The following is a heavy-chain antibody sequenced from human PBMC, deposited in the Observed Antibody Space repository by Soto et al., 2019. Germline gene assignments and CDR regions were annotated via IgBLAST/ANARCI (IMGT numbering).Heavy chain of an antibody. CDR2: VIPNFGTT. J-gene: IGHJ3*02. CDR3: ARRFIQGNGGNHEPLDM. Sequence: QVQLVQSGAEVKKPGSSVKVSCKASGGTFSNYAVSWVRQAPGQGLEWMGEVIPNFGTTPYAQKFQGRVTITADESTNTAYMELNRLRYEDTAVYYCARRFIQGNGGNHEPLDMWGQGTMVTVSS. D-gene: IGHD2-15*01. CDR1: GGTFSNYA. V-gene: IGHV1-69*01.